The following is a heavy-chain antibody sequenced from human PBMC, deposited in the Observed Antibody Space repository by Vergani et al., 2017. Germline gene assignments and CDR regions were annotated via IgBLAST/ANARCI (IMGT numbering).Heavy chain of an antibody. CDR2: INPNSGGT. J-gene: IGHJ3*02. CDR3: AKQGYSSSGAFDI. D-gene: IGHD6-6*01. CDR1: GYTFTGYY. Sequence: QVQLVQSGAEVKKPGASVKVSCKASGYTFTGYYMHWVRQAPGQGLEWMGWINPNSGGTNYAQRFQGWVTMTRDTSISTAYMELSRLRSEDTAVYYCAKQGYSSSGAFDIWGQGTMVTVSS. V-gene: IGHV1-2*04.